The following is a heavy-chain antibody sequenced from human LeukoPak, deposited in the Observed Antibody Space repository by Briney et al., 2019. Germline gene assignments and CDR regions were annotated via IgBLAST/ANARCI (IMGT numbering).Heavy chain of an antibody. CDR3: ARDRPGITVAGAFDY. CDR2: ISSSSSAI. J-gene: IGHJ4*02. CDR1: GVTFNNYN. V-gene: IGHV3-48*01. D-gene: IGHD6-19*01. Sequence: GGSLRLSCAASGVTFNNYNMNWVRQAPGKGLEWVSYISSSSSAIYYADSVKGRFTISRDNSKNTLYLQMNSLRAEDTAVYYCARDRPGITVAGAFDYWGQGTLVTVSS.